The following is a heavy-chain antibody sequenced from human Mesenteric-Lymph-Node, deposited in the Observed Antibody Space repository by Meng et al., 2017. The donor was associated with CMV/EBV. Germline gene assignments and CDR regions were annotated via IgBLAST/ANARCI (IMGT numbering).Heavy chain of an antibody. J-gene: IGHJ6*02. CDR2: ISAYSGNT. Sequence: ASVKVSCKASGGTFSSYAISWVRQAPEEGLEWMGWISAYSGNTNYAERVQGRVTMTTDTSTSTAYMELRSLRSDDTAVYYCARGDCSSNSCYHPSNSGLDVWGQGTTVTVSS. D-gene: IGHD2-2*01. CDR3: ARGDCSSNSCYHPSNSGLDV. V-gene: IGHV1-18*01. CDR1: GGTFSSYA.